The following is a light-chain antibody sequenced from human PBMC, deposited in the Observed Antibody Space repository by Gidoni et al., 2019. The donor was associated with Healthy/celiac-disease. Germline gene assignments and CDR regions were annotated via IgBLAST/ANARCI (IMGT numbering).Light chain of an antibody. CDR2: GAS. J-gene: IGKJ2*01. Sequence: EIVLTQSPGTLSLSPGERVTLSCRASQSIRNSYLAWYQQKPGQAPRLLIYGASRRAPGIPDRFSGSGSGTDFTLTVSRLEPEDFAVYYCQQYGSSPRTFGQGTKLEI. CDR3: QQYGSSPRT. V-gene: IGKV3-20*01. CDR1: QSIRNSY.